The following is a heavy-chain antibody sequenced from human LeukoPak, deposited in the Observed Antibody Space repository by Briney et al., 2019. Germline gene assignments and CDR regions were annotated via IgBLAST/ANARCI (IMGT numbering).Heavy chain of an antibody. CDR2: TYYESKWYN. Sequence: SQTLSLTCAISGDSVSSNSATWNWIRQSPSRGLEWLGRTYYESKWYNHYAVLVKSRITINPDTSKNQFSLQLNSVTPEDTAVYYCARDGSGYPQLLGDAFDIWGQGTMVTVSS. D-gene: IGHD3-22*01. V-gene: IGHV6-1*01. CDR1: GDSVSSNSAT. CDR3: ARDGSGYPQLLGDAFDI. J-gene: IGHJ3*02.